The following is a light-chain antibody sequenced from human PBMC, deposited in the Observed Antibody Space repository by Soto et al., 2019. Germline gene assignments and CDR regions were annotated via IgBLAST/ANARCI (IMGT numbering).Light chain of an antibody. Sequence: QSVLTQPASVSGSPGQSIAISCTGTSSDVGGYNYVSWYQQHPGKAPKLMIQDVSNRPSGVSDRFSGSKSGNTASLTISGLQAEDEADYYCSSYTSSSTHGFGTGTKLTVL. CDR2: DVS. CDR1: SSDVGGYNY. J-gene: IGLJ1*01. CDR3: SSYTSSSTHG. V-gene: IGLV2-14*01.